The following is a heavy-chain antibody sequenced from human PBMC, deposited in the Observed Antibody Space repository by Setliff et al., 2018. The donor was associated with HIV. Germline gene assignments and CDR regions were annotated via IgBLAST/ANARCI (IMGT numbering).Heavy chain of an antibody. CDR2: ISAYNGNT. CDR1: GYTFTSYD. D-gene: IGHD3-10*01. V-gene: IGHV1-18*01. Sequence: ASVKVSCKASGYTFTSYDISWVRQAPGQGLEWMGWISAYNGNTNYAQKLQGRVTMTTDTSTSTAYMELRSLRSDDTAVYYCASSGSGSYINWFGPWGQGTLVTVSS. J-gene: IGHJ5*02. CDR3: ASSGSGSYINWFGP.